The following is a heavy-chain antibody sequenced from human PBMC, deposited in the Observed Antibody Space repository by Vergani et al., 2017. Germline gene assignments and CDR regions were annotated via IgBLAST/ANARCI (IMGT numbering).Heavy chain of an antibody. CDR1: GGSISSSNW. D-gene: IGHD6-19*01. CDR2: IYHSGST. CDR3: ARVSGIAVAGNLDAFDI. V-gene: IGHV4-4*02. J-gene: IGHJ3*02. Sequence: QVQLQESGPGLVKPSGTLSLTCAVSGGSISSSNWWSWVRQPPGKGLGWIGEIYHSGSTNYNPSLKSRVTISVDKSKNQFSLKLSSVTAADTAVYYCARVSGIAVAGNLDAFDIWGQGTMVTVSS.